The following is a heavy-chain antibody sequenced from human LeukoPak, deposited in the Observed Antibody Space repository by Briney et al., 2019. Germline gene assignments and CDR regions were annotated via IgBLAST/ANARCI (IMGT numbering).Heavy chain of an antibody. CDR3: ARGRPSVGVAVAGTREGDY. D-gene: IGHD6-19*01. Sequence: SETLSLTCAVYGGSFSGYYWSWIRRPPGKGLEWIGEINHSGSTNYNPSLKSRVTISVDTSKNQFSLKLSSVTAADTAVYYCARGRPSVGVAVAGTREGDYWGQGTLVTVSS. CDR1: GGSFSGYY. J-gene: IGHJ4*02. CDR2: INHSGST. V-gene: IGHV4-34*01.